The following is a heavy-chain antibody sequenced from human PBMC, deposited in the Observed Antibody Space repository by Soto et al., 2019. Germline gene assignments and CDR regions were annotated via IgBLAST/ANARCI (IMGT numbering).Heavy chain of an antibody. CDR3: ASGGSSLNFDS. J-gene: IGHJ4*02. CDR2: ISYDGSNK. CDR1: GFTFSSYG. D-gene: IGHD6-6*01. Sequence: PGGSLRLSCAASGFTFSSYGMHWVRQAPGKGLEWVALISYDGSNKYYADSVKGRFTISRDNAKNTLYLQMNSLRAEDTAVYYCASGGSSLNFDSWGQGTLVTVSS. V-gene: IGHV3-30*03.